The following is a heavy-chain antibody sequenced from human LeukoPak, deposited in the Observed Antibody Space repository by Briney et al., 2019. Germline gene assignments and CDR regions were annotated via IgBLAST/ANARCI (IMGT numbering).Heavy chain of an antibody. CDR1: GFTFSDYY. V-gene: IGHV3-11*06. CDR3: ARSPFGGVIVIGDY. Sequence: GGSLRLSCAASGFTFSDYYMSWIRQAPGKGLEWVSHISSSSSYTNYADSVKGRFTISRDNSKNTLYLQMNSLRAEDTAAYYCARSPFGGVIVIGDYWGQGTLVTVSS. CDR2: ISSSSSYT. D-gene: IGHD3-16*02. J-gene: IGHJ4*02.